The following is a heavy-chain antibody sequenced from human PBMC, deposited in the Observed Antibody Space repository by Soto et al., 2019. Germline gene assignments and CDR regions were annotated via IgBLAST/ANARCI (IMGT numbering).Heavy chain of an antibody. CDR2: ISASGAAT. J-gene: IGHJ5*02. D-gene: IGHD3-10*01. Sequence: PWGSLRIACTSSAFTFSNYAMSWVRQAPGRGLDWVSAISASGAATYYVDSVKGRFTISRDNSKNTLYVQMNSLRAEDTGVYYCARCAVLSTTSGGRCNWFDPWGQGTLVTVSS. CDR3: ARCAVLSTTSGGRCNWFDP. CDR1: AFTFSNYA. V-gene: IGHV3-23*01.